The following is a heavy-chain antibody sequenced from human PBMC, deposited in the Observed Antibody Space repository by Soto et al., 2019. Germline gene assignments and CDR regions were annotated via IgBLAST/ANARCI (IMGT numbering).Heavy chain of an antibody. CDR3: ARDGLRYCSGGSCYSFDY. Sequence: EVQLLESGGGLVQPGGSLRLSCAASGFTFSSFAMRWVRQAPGKGLEWVSGISGSGGNTYYADSVKGRFTISRDNSKNTLYLQMNSLRAEDTAVYYCARDGLRYCSGGSCYSFDYWGQGTLVTVSS. D-gene: IGHD2-15*01. CDR1: GFTFSSFA. CDR2: ISGSGGNT. J-gene: IGHJ4*02. V-gene: IGHV3-23*01.